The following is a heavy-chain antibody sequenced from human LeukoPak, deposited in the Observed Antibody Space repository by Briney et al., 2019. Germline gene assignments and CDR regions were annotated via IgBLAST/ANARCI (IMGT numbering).Heavy chain of an antibody. CDR2: ISAYNGNT. CDR3: ARASITGTFDY. V-gene: IGHV1-18*01. D-gene: IGHD1-7*01. J-gene: IGHJ4*02. CDR1: GYTFTSYG. Sequence: ASVKVSCKASGYTFTSYGFSWVRQAPGQGLEWMGWISAYNGNTNYAQKLQGRVTMTTDTSTSTAYRERRSLRSDDTAVYYCARASITGTFDYRGQGTLVTVSS.